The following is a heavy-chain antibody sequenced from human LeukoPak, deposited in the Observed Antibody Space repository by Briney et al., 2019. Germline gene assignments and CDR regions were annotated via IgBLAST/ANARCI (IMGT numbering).Heavy chain of an antibody. J-gene: IGHJ4*02. Sequence: GRSLRLSCAASGFTLSSYAMHWVRQAPGKGLEWVAVISYDGSNKYYADSVKGRFTISRDNSKNTLYLQMNSLRAEDTAVYYCARAPLLLWFGETETPFDYWGQGTLVTVSS. V-gene: IGHV3-30-3*01. CDR2: ISYDGSNK. CDR1: GFTLSSYA. D-gene: IGHD3-10*01. CDR3: ARAPLLLWFGETETPFDY.